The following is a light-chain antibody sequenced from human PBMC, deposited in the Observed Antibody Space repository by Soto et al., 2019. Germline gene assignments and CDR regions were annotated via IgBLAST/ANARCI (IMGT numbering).Light chain of an antibody. CDR2: DVS. CDR3: QQSKNWPYS. V-gene: IGKV3-15*01. J-gene: IGKJ5*01. CDR1: QGVTTN. Sequence: EIVVTQSPASLSVSPGERFTLSCRAGQGVTTNFAWYQQKSGQSPRLLIYDVSTRATGVPARFSGTGSETDFTLTICGLQSEDSAVYFCQQSKNWPYSFSQGTRLEI.